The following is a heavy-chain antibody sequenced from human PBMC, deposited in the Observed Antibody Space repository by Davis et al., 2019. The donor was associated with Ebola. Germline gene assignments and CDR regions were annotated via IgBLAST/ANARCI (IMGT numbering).Heavy chain of an antibody. Sequence: SETLSLTCTVSGGSISSRGYYWSWIRQHPGKGLEWIGYIYYSGSIHYNPSLKSRVTISLDTSKSQFSLKLSSVTAADTAVYYCARDPRLRGSWFDPWGQGTLVTVSS. V-gene: IGHV4-31*03. D-gene: IGHD2-15*01. CDR3: ARDPRLRGSWFDP. J-gene: IGHJ5*02. CDR1: GGSISSRGYY. CDR2: IYYSGSI.